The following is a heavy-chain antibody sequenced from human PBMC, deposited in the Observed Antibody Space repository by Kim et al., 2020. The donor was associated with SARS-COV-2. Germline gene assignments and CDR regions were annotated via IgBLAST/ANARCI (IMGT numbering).Heavy chain of an antibody. CDR2: INAGNGNT. CDR3: ATILNVNWNYENWFDP. Sequence: ASVKVSCKASGYTFTSYAMHWVRQAPGQRLEWMGWINAGNGNTKYSQKFQGRVTITRDTSASTAYMELSSLRSEDTAVYYCATILNVNWNYENWFDPWGQGTLVTVSS. D-gene: IGHD1-7*01. CDR1: GYTFTSYA. V-gene: IGHV1-3*01. J-gene: IGHJ5*02.